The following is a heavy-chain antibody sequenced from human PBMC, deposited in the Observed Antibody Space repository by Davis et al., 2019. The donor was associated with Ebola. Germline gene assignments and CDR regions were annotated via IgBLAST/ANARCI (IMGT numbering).Heavy chain of an antibody. CDR3: ARPDRSGWPYFHY. CDR1: GYPFTGYY. Sequence: ASVKVSCKASGYPFTGYYLHWVRQAPGQGLEWMGWIHPNTGGTNYAQKFQGRGTMTRDTSINTAYLQLTRLTSDNTAVYYCARPDRSGWPYFHYWGQGTLVTVSS. D-gene: IGHD6-19*01. V-gene: IGHV1-2*02. J-gene: IGHJ4*02. CDR2: IHPNTGGT.